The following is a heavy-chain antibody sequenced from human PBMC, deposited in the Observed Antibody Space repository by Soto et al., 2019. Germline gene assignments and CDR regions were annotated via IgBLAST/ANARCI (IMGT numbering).Heavy chain of an antibody. D-gene: IGHD6-13*01. V-gene: IGHV5-51*01. CDR3: ARRYIAAPATAFDL. CDR1: GYRFSTYW. CDR2: IYPADSDT. J-gene: IGHJ4*02. Sequence: GASLKISCQGSGYRFSTYWIHWVRQLPGKGLESVGIIYPADSDTRYSPSFQGQVTISADKTISTTYLQWSSLKASDTAMYFCARRYIAAPATAFDLWGQGTPVTVSS.